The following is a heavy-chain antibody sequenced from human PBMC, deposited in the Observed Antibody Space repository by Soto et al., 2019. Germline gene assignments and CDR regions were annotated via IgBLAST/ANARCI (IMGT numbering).Heavy chain of an antibody. D-gene: IGHD3-9*01. Sequence: GGSLRLSCAASGFTFSYYYMSWIRQAPGKGLEWVSYISSSSSYTNYADSVKGRFTISRDNAKNSLYLQMNSLRAEDTAVYYCARNFDNDILTGYSDPCGQGTLVTVSS. CDR2: ISSSSSYT. CDR3: ARNFDNDILTGYSDP. V-gene: IGHV3-11*06. CDR1: GFTFSYYY. J-gene: IGHJ5*02.